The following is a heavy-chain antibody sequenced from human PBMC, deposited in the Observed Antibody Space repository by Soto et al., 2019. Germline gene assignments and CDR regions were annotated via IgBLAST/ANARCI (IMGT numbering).Heavy chain of an antibody. D-gene: IGHD5-12*01. CDR2: IVPVFGRP. Sequence: SVKVSCKASGGSFSNFGISWVRPAPGHGLAWLGGIVPVFGRPNYAQRFRGRLTLTADESTSTGYMELISLRSDDTAVYYCAREGSGYNFWGQGTQVTVSS. V-gene: IGHV1-69*13. CDR3: AREGSGYNF. J-gene: IGHJ4*02. CDR1: GGSFSNFG.